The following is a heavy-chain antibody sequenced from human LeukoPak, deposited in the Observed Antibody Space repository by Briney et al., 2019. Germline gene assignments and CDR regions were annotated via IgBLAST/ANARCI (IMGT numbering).Heavy chain of an antibody. CDR1: GFTFSSYA. CDR2: ISGSGGST. D-gene: IGHD5-18*01. V-gene: IGHV3-23*01. CDR3: ARGGKRIQLWSTSDY. Sequence: GGSLRLSCAASGFTFSSYAMSWVRQAPGKGLEWVSAISGSGGSTYYADSVKGRFTISRDNAKNSLYLQMNSLRAEDTAVYYCARGGKRIQLWSTSDYWGQGTLVTVSS. J-gene: IGHJ4*02.